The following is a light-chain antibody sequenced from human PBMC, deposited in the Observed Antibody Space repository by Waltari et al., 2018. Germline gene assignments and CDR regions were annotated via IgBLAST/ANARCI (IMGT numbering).Light chain of an antibody. CDR2: DQA. CDR1: QRVGTY. CDR3: QQRSSWTPHT. V-gene: IGKV3-11*01. J-gene: IGKJ2*01. Sequence: EIVLTPSPATLALSPGETATHSCSASQRVGTYLASYQQKPGQPPRLLISDQANRATGSPDRFRGSGSWTDFTLTIDSLEPEDFALYYCQQRSSWTPHTFGQGARLEIK.